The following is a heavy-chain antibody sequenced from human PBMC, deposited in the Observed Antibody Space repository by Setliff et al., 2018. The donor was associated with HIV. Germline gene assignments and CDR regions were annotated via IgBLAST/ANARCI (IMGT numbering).Heavy chain of an antibody. CDR3: AREGGIAAGDTRGFYYMDV. D-gene: IGHD6-13*01. CDR2: IHISGST. CDR1: GGSISRGSYY. V-gene: IGHV4-61*09. J-gene: IGHJ6*03. Sequence: PSETLSLTCNVSGGSISRGSYYWSWIQQSAGKGLEWIGHIHISGSTNYNPSLKSRVTISVDTSKNQFSLKLNSVTAADTAVYFCAREGGIAAGDTRGFYYMDVWGKGTTVTVSS.